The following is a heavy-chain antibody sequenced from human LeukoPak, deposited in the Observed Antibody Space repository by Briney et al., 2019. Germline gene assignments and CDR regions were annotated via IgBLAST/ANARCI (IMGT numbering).Heavy chain of an antibody. CDR3: AKGGYSYGDFDY. CDR2: ISYDGSNK. D-gene: IGHD5-18*01. J-gene: IGHJ4*02. Sequence: SGRSLRLSCAASGFTFSSYGMHWVRQAPGKGLEWVAVISYDGSNKYYADSVKGRFTISRDNSKNTLYLQMNSLRAEDTAVYYCAKGGYSYGDFDYWGQGPLVTVSS. CDR1: GFTFSSYG. V-gene: IGHV3-30*18.